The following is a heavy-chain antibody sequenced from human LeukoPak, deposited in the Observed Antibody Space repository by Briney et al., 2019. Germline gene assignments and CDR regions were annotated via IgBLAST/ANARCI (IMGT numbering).Heavy chain of an antibody. D-gene: IGHD3-22*01. CDR1: RGTFDSYG. Sequence: GASVRVSCKAPRGTFDSYGISWVRQAPGQGLEWMGGVMAIFGRVKYGQKFQGRATITTDASTSTAYMELSSLTSEDMGVYYCARGELGDRSGFSFFDYWGQGTLVTVSS. CDR3: ARGELGDRSGFSFFDY. V-gene: IGHV1-69*05. J-gene: IGHJ4*02. CDR2: VMAIFGRV.